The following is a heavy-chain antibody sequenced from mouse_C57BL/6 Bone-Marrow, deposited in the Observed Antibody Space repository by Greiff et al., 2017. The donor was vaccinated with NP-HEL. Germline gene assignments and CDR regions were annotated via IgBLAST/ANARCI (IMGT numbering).Heavy chain of an antibody. V-gene: IGHV3-6*01. J-gene: IGHJ4*01. CDR1: GYSITSGYY. Sequence: VQLKESGPGLVKPSQSLSLTCSVTGYSITSGYYWNWIRQFPGNKLEWMGYISYDGSNNYNPSLKNRISITRDTSKNQCFLKLNSVTTEDTATYYCARDYGYDDPWLDYWGQGTSVTVSS. CDR2: ISYDGSN. CDR3: ARDYGYDDPWLDY. D-gene: IGHD2-2*01.